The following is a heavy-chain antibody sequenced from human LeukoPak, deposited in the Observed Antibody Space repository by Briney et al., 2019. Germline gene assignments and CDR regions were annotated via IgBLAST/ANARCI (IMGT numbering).Heavy chain of an antibody. CDR1: GYTFTGYY. Sequence: ASVKVSCKGSGYTFTGYYMHWVRQAPGQGLEWMGWIDPNSGGTNYAQKFQGRVTMTRDTSISTAYMELSRLRSDDTAVYYCAIERRSSGWYPADYWGQGTLVTVSS. V-gene: IGHV1-2*02. CDR2: IDPNSGGT. J-gene: IGHJ4*02. CDR3: AIERRSSGWYPADY. D-gene: IGHD6-19*01.